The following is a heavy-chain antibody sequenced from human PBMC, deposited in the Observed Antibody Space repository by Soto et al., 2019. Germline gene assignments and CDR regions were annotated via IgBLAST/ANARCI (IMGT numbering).Heavy chain of an antibody. J-gene: IGHJ6*02. CDR1: GFTFSSYA. CDR3: AKDRSGWRLHYYGMDV. CDR2: ISGSGGST. V-gene: IGHV3-23*01. D-gene: IGHD6-19*01. Sequence: EVQLLESGGGLVQPGGSLRLSCAASGFTFSSYAMSWVRQAPGKGLEWVSAISGSGGSTYYADSVKGRFTISRDNSTNTLYLQMNSLRAEDTAVYYCAKDRSGWRLHYYGMDVWGQGTTVTVSS.